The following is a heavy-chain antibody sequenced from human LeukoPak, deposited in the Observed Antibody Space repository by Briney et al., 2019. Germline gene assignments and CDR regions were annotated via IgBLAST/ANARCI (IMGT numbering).Heavy chain of an antibody. D-gene: IGHD6-19*01. CDR3: ARQGSNSSGWYPVDD. CDR2: MNPNSGGT. V-gene: IGHV1-2*02. Sequence: ASVKVSCKASGYPFTGYYLHWVRQAPGQGLEWMGWMNPNSGGTKYAQTFQGRVTLTRDTSISTAYLELSSLTSDDTAVYFCARQGSNSSGWYPVDDWGQGTLVTVSS. J-gene: IGHJ4*02. CDR1: GYPFTGYY.